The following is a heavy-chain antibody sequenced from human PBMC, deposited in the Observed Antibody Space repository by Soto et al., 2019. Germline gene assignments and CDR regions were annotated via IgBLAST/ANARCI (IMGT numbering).Heavy chain of an antibody. CDR1: GYTFTGYY. D-gene: IGHD6-13*01. V-gene: IGHV1-2*02. CDR3: ASGIAAAGTDYYYGMDV. Sequence: ASVKVSCKVSGYTFTGYYMHWVRQAPGQGLEWMGWINPNSGGTNYAQKFQGRVTMTRDTSISTAYMALSRLRSDDTAVYYCASGIAAAGTDYYYGMDVWGKGPTVTVSS. CDR2: INPNSGGT. J-gene: IGHJ6*04.